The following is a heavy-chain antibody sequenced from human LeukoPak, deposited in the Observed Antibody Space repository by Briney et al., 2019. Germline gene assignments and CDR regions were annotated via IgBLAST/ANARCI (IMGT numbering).Heavy chain of an antibody. CDR1: GGSFKGYY. J-gene: IGHJ5*02. V-gene: IGHV4-34*01. Sequence: SETLSLTCAVYGGSFKGYYWSWLRQPPGKGLEGVGEINHRGSTNYNPSLKSRVTISLDTSQNQFSLKLISVTATDTAVYYCARGPDYDYIWGSYRRSNWFDPWGQGTLVTVSS. D-gene: IGHD3-16*02. CDR2: INHRGST. CDR3: ARGPDYDYIWGSYRRSNWFDP.